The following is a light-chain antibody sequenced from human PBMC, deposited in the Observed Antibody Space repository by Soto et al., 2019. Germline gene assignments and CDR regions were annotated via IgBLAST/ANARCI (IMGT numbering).Light chain of an antibody. V-gene: IGLV2-14*01. CDR1: SSDVGGYDY. J-gene: IGLJ3*02. CDR3: SSYTTTTWV. Sequence: QSVLTQPASVSGSPGQSITISCTGTSSDVGGYDYVSWYQQHPGKAPKLMIYEVRNRPSGVSHRFSGSKSGNTASLIISGLQAEDEADYYCSSYTTTTWVFGAWTKLTVL. CDR2: EVR.